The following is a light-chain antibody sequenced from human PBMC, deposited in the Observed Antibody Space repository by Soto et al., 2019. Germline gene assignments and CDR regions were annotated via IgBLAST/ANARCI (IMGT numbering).Light chain of an antibody. CDR1: QDISNY. J-gene: IGKJ4*01. V-gene: IGKV1-33*01. Sequence: DIQMTQSPSSLSASVGDRITVTCQASQDISNYLTWYQQKPGRAPKLLIYGASNLETGVPSRFSGIGSGTDFTFNISRLQPEDIATYYCQQYDNLPLTCGGGTKV. CDR3: QQYDNLPLT. CDR2: GAS.